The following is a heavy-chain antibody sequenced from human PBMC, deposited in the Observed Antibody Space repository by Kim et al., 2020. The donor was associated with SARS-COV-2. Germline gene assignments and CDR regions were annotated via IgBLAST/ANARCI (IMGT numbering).Heavy chain of an antibody. Sequence: GGSLRLSCAASGFSFSSFAMSWVRQAPGKGLEWVSGISRGGDRTFYADSVKGRFTISRDNSKHTLYLQLSSLRGEDTAIYFCAKDTTTSSMDVWGQGTTVIVS. D-gene: IGHD1-1*01. CDR2: ISRGGDRT. J-gene: IGHJ6*02. V-gene: IGHV3-23*01. CDR3: AKDTTTSSMDV. CDR1: GFSFSSFA.